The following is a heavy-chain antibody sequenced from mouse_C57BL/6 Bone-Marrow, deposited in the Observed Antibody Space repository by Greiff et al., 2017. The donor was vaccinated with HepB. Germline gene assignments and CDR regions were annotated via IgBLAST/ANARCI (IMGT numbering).Heavy chain of an antibody. CDR3: ARQGRSQPTAPYAMDY. Sequence: EVKLLQSGGGLVQPGGSLKLSCAASGIDFSRYWMSWVRRAPGKGLEWIGEINPDSSTINYAPSLKDKFIISRDNAKNTLYLQMSIVRSEDTALYYGARQGRSQPTAPYAMDYWGQGTSVTVSS. CDR1: GIDFSRYW. J-gene: IGHJ4*01. CDR2: INPDSSTI. D-gene: IGHD1-1*01. V-gene: IGHV4-1*01.